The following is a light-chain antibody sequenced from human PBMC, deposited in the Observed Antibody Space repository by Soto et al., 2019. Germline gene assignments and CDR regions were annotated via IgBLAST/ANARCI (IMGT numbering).Light chain of an antibody. CDR1: QDISNY. CDR3: QQYDNLPPYT. J-gene: IGKJ2*01. Sequence: DIPMTQSPSSLSASVGDRVTITCQASQDISNYLNWYQQKPGKAPKLLIYDASNLERGVPSRFSGSGSGKDFTFTISSLQPEDIATYYCQQYDNLPPYTFGQGTKLEIK. CDR2: DAS. V-gene: IGKV1-33*01.